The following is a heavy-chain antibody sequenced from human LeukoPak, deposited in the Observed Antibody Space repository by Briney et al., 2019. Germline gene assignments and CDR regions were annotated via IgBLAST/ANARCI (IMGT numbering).Heavy chain of an antibody. J-gene: IGHJ6*02. CDR2: SRSKAYGGTT. V-gene: IGHV3-49*04. CDR3: TRGDDYVGYYYGMDV. Sequence: GGSLRLSCTASGFTFGDYAMSWVRQAPGKGLEWVGFSRSKAYGGTTEYAASVKGRFTISRDDSKSIAYLQMNSLKTEDTAVYYCTRGDDYVGYYYGMDVWGQGTTVTVSS. CDR1: GFTFGDYA. D-gene: IGHD5-24*01.